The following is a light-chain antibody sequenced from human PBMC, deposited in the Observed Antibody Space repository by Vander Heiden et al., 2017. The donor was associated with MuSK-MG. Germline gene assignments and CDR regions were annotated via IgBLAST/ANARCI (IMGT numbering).Light chain of an antibody. Sequence: DIQLTQSPSSLSASVGDRVTITCRASQSISFYLNWYQQRPGKAPKFLIYLASSLRSGVPSRFSRSGSGSEFTLTISKLQPEDFATYYCQQSHSVPRTFGQGTKVEVK. J-gene: IGKJ1*01. CDR2: LAS. CDR3: QQSHSVPRT. V-gene: IGKV1-39*01. CDR1: QSISFY.